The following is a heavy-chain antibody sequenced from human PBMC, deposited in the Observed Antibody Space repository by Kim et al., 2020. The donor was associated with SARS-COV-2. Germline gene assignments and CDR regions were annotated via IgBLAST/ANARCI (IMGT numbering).Heavy chain of an antibody. Sequence: GGSLRLSCAASGFTVSVTYMSWVRQAPGKGLEWVSIVTNGDKTYYADSVKGRFTISRDNSKNTLFLQLNSLRAEDTAMYYCARHYSDSSGWFHFDYWGQGTLVTDS. V-gene: IGHV3-53*01. D-gene: IGHD6-6*01. CDR3: ARHYSDSSGWFHFDY. J-gene: IGHJ4*02. CDR2: VTNGDKT. CDR1: GFTVSVTY.